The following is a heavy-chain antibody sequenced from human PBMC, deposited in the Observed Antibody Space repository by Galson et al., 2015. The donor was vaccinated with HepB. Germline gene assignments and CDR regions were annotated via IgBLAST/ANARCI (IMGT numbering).Heavy chain of an antibody. V-gene: IGHV6-1*01. D-gene: IGHD2-21*01. Sequence: CAISGDSVSSNSAAWNWIRQSPSRGLEWLGRTYYRSKWYNDYAVSVKSRITINPDTSKNQFSLQLNSVTPEDTAVYYCARGSPYPADCGGDCYLYYYYYMDVWGKGATVTVSS. CDR3: ARGSPYPADCGGDCYLYYYYYMDV. CDR2: TYYRSKWYN. J-gene: IGHJ6*03. CDR1: GDSVSSNSAA.